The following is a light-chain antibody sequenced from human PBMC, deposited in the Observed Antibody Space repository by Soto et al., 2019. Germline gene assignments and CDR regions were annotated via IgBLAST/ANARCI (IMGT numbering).Light chain of an antibody. CDR3: CSYAGSSTYYV. V-gene: IGLV2-23*01. J-gene: IGLJ1*01. CDR2: EGS. CDR1: SKDVGNYNL. Sequence: LAQPASLSGASGQSITLSFPRKSKDVGNYNLVSWYQQHPGKAPKLMIYEGSKRPSGVSNRFSASKSGNTASLTISGLQAEDEADYYCCSYAGSSTYYVFGTGTKVTVL.